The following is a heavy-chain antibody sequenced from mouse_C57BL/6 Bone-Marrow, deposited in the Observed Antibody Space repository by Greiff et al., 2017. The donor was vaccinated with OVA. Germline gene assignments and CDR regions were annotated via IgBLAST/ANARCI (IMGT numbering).Heavy chain of an antibody. V-gene: IGHV3-6*01. Sequence: DVQLQESGPGLVKPSQSLSLTCSVTGYSITSGYYWNWIRQFPGNQLEWMGYISYDGSNNYNPSLKNRISITRDTSKNQFFLKLNSVTTEDTATYYCATYYYGSSLYYFDYWGQGTTLTVSS. CDR3: ATYYYGSSLYYFDY. CDR2: ISYDGSN. J-gene: IGHJ2*01. D-gene: IGHD1-1*01. CDR1: GYSITSGYY.